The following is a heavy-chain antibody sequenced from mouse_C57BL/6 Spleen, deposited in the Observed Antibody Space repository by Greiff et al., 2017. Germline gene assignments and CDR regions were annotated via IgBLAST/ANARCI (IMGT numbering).Heavy chain of an antibody. V-gene: IGHV5-17*01. J-gene: IGHJ4*01. CDR2: ISSGSSTI. D-gene: IGHD2-10*01. CDR3: ARTYSSFYYYAMDY. CDR1: GFTFSDYG. Sequence: EVMLVESGGGLVKPGGSLKLSCAASGFTFSDYGMHWVRQAPEKGLEWVAYISSGSSTIYYADTVKGRFTISRDNAKNTLFLQMTSLRSEDTAMYYCARTYSSFYYYAMDYWGQGTSVTVSS.